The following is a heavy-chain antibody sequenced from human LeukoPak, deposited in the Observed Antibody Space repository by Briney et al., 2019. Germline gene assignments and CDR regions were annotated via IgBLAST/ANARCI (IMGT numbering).Heavy chain of an antibody. J-gene: IGHJ4*02. D-gene: IGHD3-3*01. CDR1: GGSISSYY. CDR2: IYYSGST. Sequence: PSETLSLTCTVSGGSISSYYWSWIRQPPGKGLEWIGYIYYSGSTNYNPSLKSRVTISVDTSKNQFSLKLSSVTAADTAVYYCAGGDYDFWSGRPRSFDYWAREPWSPSPQ. V-gene: IGHV4-59*01. CDR3: AGGDYDFWSGRPRSFDY.